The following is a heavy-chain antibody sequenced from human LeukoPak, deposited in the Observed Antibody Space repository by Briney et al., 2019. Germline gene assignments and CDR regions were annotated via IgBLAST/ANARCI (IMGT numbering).Heavy chain of an antibody. Sequence: GGSLRLSCAVSGFIFSSFAMSWVRQAPGKGLEWVSGMDGDGGDTWNADSVKGRSTISTDNSKNTLYLHMNSLRVTDTAVSYCAQDYARDGEGTMFDYWGQGILVTVSS. CDR1: GFIFSSFA. V-gene: IGHV3-23*01. D-gene: IGHD2-2*01. J-gene: IGHJ4*02. CDR2: MDGDGGDT. CDR3: AQDYARDGEGTMFDY.